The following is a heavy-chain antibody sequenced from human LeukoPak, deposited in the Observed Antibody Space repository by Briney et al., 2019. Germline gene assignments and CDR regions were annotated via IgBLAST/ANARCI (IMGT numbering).Heavy chain of an antibody. Sequence: GGSLRLSCAASGFTFDDYAMHWVRQAPGKGLEWVSLISWDGGSTYYADSVKGRFTISRDNSKHSLYLRMNSLRAEDTALYYCAKGPVRGSYRYGYFDYWGQGTLVTVSS. CDR2: ISWDGGST. V-gene: IGHV3-43D*03. CDR3: AKGPVRGSYRYGYFDY. CDR1: GFTFDDYA. J-gene: IGHJ4*02. D-gene: IGHD3-16*02.